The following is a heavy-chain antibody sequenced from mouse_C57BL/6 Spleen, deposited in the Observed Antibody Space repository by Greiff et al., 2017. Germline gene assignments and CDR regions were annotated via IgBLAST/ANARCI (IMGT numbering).Heavy chain of an antibody. V-gene: IGHV1-52*01. J-gene: IGHJ4*01. CDR2: IDPSDSET. CDR1: GYTFTSYW. CDR3: ARGPNWALYAMDY. Sequence: VQLQQPGAELVRPGSSVKLSCKASGYTFTSYWMHWVKQRPIQGLEWIGNIDPSDSETHYNQKFKDKATLTVDKSSSTAYMQLRSLTSEDSAVYYCARGPNWALYAMDYWGQGTSVTVSS. D-gene: IGHD4-1*02.